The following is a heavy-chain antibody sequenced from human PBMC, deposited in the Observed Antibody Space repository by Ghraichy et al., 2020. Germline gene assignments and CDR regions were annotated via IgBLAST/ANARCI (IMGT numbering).Heavy chain of an antibody. V-gene: IGHV3-7*03. D-gene: IGHD1-7*01. Sequence: RGSLRLCCAASGFSFSVYYMTWVRQAPGKGLEWVANIKQDGSEKYYVDSVKGRFTISRDNARNSLYLQMNSLRAEDTAVYYCAREHNWNYDYWGQGTLVTVSS. CDR2: IKQDGSEK. CDR3: AREHNWNYDY. J-gene: IGHJ4*02. CDR1: GFSFSVYY.